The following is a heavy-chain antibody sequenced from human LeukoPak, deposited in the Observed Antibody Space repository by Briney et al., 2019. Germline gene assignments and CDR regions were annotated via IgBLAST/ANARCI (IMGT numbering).Heavy chain of an antibody. D-gene: IGHD2-2*01. V-gene: IGHV3-23*01. Sequence: HPGGSLRLSCAASGFTFSSYAMSWVRQAPGKGLEWVSAISGSGGSTYYADSVKGRFTISRDNSKNTLYLQMNSLRAEDTAVYYCAKAGGIVVVPAALSFDYWGQGTLVTVSS. CDR3: AKAGGIVVVPAALSFDY. CDR1: GFTFSSYA. J-gene: IGHJ4*02. CDR2: ISGSGGST.